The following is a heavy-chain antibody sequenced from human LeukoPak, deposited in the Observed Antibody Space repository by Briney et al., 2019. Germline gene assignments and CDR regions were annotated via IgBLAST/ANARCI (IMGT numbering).Heavy chain of an antibody. CDR2: ISSSGSTI. V-gene: IGHV3-11*04. D-gene: IGHD2-15*01. Sequence: RGSLRLSCAAPGFTFSDYYMSWLRQAPGKGLEWVSYISSSGSTICYADSVKGRFTISRDNAKNSLYLQMNSLRAEDTAVYYCARDRRGVVAATHFDYWGQGTLVTVSS. J-gene: IGHJ4*02. CDR1: GFTFSDYY. CDR3: ARDRRGVVAATHFDY.